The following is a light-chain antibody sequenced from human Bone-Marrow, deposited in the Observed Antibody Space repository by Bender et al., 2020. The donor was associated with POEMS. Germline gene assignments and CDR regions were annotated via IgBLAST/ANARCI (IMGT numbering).Light chain of an antibody. CDR3: QTWGTGIAV. Sequence: QLVLTQSPSASASLGASVKVTCTLSSGHSDYAIAWHQQQPEKGPRFLMKINSDGSQNKGDGIPDRFSGSSSGAERYLTISSLRSEDEADYYCQTWGTGIAVFGGGTQLTVL. CDR1: SGHSDYA. V-gene: IGLV4-69*01. CDR2: INSDGSQ. J-gene: IGLJ7*01.